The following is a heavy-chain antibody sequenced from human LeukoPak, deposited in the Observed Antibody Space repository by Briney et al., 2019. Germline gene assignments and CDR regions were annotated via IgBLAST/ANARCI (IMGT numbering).Heavy chain of an antibody. CDR1: GFTLSSHE. Sequence: GGSLRLSCAVSGFTLSSHEMNWVRQAPGRGLEWVSYISDSSGTIYYADSVKGRFTISRDNSKNTLYLQMNSLRAEDTAVYYCAKHLSVTMIVVVIRGYAFDIWGQGTMVTVSS. D-gene: IGHD3-22*01. CDR3: AKHLSVTMIVVVIRGYAFDI. J-gene: IGHJ3*02. V-gene: IGHV3-48*03. CDR2: ISDSSGTI.